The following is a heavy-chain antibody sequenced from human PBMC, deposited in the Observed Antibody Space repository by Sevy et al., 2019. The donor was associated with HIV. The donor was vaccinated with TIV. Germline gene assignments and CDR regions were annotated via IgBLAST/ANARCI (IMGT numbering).Heavy chain of an antibody. CDR1: GFTFSTST. J-gene: IGHJ4*02. CDR2: MTSSGSYI. D-gene: IGHD2-15*01. Sequence: GGSLRLSCAASGFTFSTSTMNWVRQAPGKGLEWVSLMTSSGSYILYADSVKGRFTISRDNAKNAVFLQMNSLRVEDTAVYYCVRDGWNYWGQGTLVTVAS. CDR3: VRDGWNY. V-gene: IGHV3-21*01.